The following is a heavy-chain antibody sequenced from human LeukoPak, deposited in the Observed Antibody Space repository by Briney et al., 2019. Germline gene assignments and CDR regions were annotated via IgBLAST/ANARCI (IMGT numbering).Heavy chain of an antibody. CDR2: IWYDGSNK. J-gene: IGHJ6*02. V-gene: IGHV3-33*01. Sequence: GGSLRLSCAASGFTFSSYGMHWVRQAPGKGLEWVAVIWYDGSNKYYADSVKGRFTISRDNSKNTLYLQMNSLRAEDTAVYYCARVGPSHMVTNYYYYGMDVWGQGTTVTVSS. CDR1: GFTFSSYG. D-gene: IGHD3-10*01. CDR3: ARVGPSHMVTNYYYYGMDV.